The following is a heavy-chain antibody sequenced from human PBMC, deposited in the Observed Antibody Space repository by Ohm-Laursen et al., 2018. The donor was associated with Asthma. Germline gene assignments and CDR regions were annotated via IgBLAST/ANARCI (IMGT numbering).Heavy chain of an antibody. Sequence: SLRLSCAASGFTFSSYNMNWVRQAPGKGLEWVSSISSSSGYTSYADSIKGRFTISRDNAKNSLYLQMNSLRAEDTAVYYCARSKHLNSPVGLSFYFDYWGQGTLVTVSS. CDR2: ISSSSGYT. CDR1: GFTFSSYN. J-gene: IGHJ4*02. D-gene: IGHD2-21*01. CDR3: ARSKHLNSPVGLSFYFDY. V-gene: IGHV3-21*01.